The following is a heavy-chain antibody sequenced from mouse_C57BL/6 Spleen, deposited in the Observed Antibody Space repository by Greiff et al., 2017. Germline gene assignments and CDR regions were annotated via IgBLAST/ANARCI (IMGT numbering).Heavy chain of an antibody. D-gene: IGHD2-3*01. CDR1: GYAFSSYW. Sequence: VQLQESGAELVKPGASVKISCKASGYAFSSYWMNWVKQRPGKGLEWIGQIYPGDGDTNYNGKFKGKATLTADKSSSTAYMQLSSLTSEDSAVYFCARKGVYDGYYSAMDDWGQGTSVTVSS. CDR3: ARKGVYDGYYSAMDD. J-gene: IGHJ4*01. CDR2: IYPGDGDT. V-gene: IGHV1-80*01.